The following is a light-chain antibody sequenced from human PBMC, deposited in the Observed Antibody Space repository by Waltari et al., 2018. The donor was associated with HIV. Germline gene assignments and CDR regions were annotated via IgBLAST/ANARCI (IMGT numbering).Light chain of an antibody. V-gene: IGKV3-20*01. CDR1: ESLSSSY. Sequence: EIVLTQSPGPLSLSPGERATLSCRASESLSSSYLVWYQQKPGQAPRLLIYAASKRATGIPDSISGSGSGTDFTLTISRLEPEDFAVYYCQQYGGSPLYTFGQGTKLEIK. CDR2: AAS. CDR3: QQYGGSPLYT. J-gene: IGKJ2*01.